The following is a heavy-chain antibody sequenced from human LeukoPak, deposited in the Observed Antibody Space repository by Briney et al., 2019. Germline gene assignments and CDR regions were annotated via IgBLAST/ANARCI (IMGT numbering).Heavy chain of an antibody. J-gene: IGHJ6*03. V-gene: IGHV1-46*01. CDR1: GYTFTTYN. CDR2: INPSGGST. Sequence: ASVKVSCKASGYTFTTYNIHWVRQAPGQGLEWMGIINPSGGSTSYAQKFQGRVTLTRDMSTRTVYMELSSLRSEDTAVYYCARLINSSGWYPEYYYMDVWGKGTTVTVSS. CDR3: ARLINSSGWYPEYYYMDV. D-gene: IGHD6-19*01.